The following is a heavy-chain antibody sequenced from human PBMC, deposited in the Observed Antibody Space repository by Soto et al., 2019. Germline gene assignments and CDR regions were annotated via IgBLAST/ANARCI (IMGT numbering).Heavy chain of an antibody. CDR1: GYTFTYRY. CDR2: ITPIDGST. Sequence: ASVKVSCKASGYTFTYRYLHWVRQAPGQGLEWMGIITPIDGSTNYAQKFQGRVTMTRDTSTSTVYMELSSLRSEDTAVYYCARGDIVVVTASWFDPWGQGTLVTVSS. V-gene: IGHV1-46*01. J-gene: IGHJ5*02. CDR3: ARGDIVVVTASWFDP. D-gene: IGHD2-21*02.